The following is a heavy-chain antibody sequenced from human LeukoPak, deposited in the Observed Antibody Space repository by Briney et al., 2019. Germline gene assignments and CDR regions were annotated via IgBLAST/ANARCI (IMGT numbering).Heavy chain of an antibody. J-gene: IGHJ4*02. Sequence: PSETLSLTCTVSGGSINSSSYYWAWIRQPPGKGLEWIGEINHSGSTNYNPSLKSRVTISVDTSKNQFSLKLSSVTAADTAVYYCARGLDKTYYYDNSGYYYGYWGQGTLVTVSS. D-gene: IGHD3-22*01. CDR1: GGSINSSSYY. CDR2: INHSGST. CDR3: ARGLDKTYYYDNSGYYYGY. V-gene: IGHV4-39*07.